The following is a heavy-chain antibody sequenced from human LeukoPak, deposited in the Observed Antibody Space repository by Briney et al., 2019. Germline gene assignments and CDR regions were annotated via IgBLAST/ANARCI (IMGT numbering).Heavy chain of an antibody. D-gene: IGHD3-22*01. Sequence: GGSLRLSCAASGFTFSSYGMHWVRQAPGKGLEWVAVISYDGSNKYYADSVKGRFTISRDNSKNTLYLQMNSLRAEDTAVYYCAKDLLGEYYYDSSGYSPFDYWGQGTLVTVSS. CDR2: ISYDGSNK. J-gene: IGHJ4*02. CDR1: GFTFSSYG. CDR3: AKDLLGEYYYDSSGYSPFDY. V-gene: IGHV3-30*18.